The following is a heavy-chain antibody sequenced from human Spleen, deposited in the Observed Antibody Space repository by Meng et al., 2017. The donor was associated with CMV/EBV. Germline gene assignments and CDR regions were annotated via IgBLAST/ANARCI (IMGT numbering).Heavy chain of an antibody. D-gene: IGHD2-2*01. Sequence: SVKVSCKASGGTFSSYAISWVRQAPGQGLEWMGGIIPIFGTANYAQKFQGRVTITTDESTSTAYMELSSLRSEDTAVYYCARGLVVVPAARGVVYGMDVWGQGTTVTVSS. CDR3: ARGLVVVPAARGVVYGMDV. CDR2: IIPIFGTA. V-gene: IGHV1-69*05. J-gene: IGHJ6*02. CDR1: GGTFSSYA.